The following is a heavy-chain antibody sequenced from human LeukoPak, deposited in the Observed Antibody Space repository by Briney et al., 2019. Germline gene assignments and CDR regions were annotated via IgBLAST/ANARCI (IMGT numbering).Heavy chain of an antibody. CDR2: MNPNSGNT. CDR3: ATPYSSSWYGGSDAFDI. J-gene: IGHJ3*02. V-gene: IGHV1-8*01. D-gene: IGHD6-13*01. CDR1: GYTFTSYD. Sequence: ASVKVSCKASGYTFTSYDINWVRQATGQGLEWMGWMNPNSGNTGYAQKFQGRVTMTRNTSISTAYMELSSLRSEDTAVYYCATPYSSSWYGGSDAFDIWGQGTMVTVSS.